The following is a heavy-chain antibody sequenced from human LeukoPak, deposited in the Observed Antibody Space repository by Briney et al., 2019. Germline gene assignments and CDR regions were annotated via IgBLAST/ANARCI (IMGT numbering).Heavy chain of an antibody. V-gene: IGHV4-39*07. CDR1: GGSISGSSYY. CDR2: IYFSGNT. Sequence: SETLSLTCTVSGGSISGSSYYWAWLRQPPGKGLEWIGNIYFSGNTYYNPSLQSRVTMSVDTSKNQFSLKLNSVTAADTAVYYCARVSSSWPHYYFDYWGQGTLVSVSS. CDR3: ARVSSSWPHYYFDY. J-gene: IGHJ4*02. D-gene: IGHD6-13*01.